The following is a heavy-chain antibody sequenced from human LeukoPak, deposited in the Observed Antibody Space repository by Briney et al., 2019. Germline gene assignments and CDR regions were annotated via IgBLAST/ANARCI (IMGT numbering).Heavy chain of an antibody. V-gene: IGHV3-48*01. CDR1: GFTFSGYS. CDR2: ISSGGSTI. J-gene: IGHJ4*02. CDR3: ARDREYYYGSGSYYHDY. Sequence: PGGSLRLSCAASGFTFSGYSVNWVRQAPGKGLEWVSYISSGGSTIFYADSVKGRFTISRDNAKNSLYQQMNSLRAEDTAVYYCARDREYYYGSGSYYHDYWGQGTLVTVSS. D-gene: IGHD3-10*01.